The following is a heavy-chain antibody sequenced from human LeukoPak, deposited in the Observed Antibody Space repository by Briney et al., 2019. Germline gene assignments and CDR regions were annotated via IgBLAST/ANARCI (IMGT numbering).Heavy chain of an antibody. CDR2: IYTSGST. CDR3: ARSKTITIFGVVDFDY. CDR1: GGSISSGSYY. Sequence: PSQTLSLTCTVSGGSISSGSYYWSWIRQPAGKGLEWIGRIYTSGSTNYNPSLKSRVTISVDTSKNQFSLKLSSVTAADTAVYYCARSKTITIFGVVDFDYWGQGTLVTVSS. D-gene: IGHD3-3*01. J-gene: IGHJ4*02. V-gene: IGHV4-61*02.